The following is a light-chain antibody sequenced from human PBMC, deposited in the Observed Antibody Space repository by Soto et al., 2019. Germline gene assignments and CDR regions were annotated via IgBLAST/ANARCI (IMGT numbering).Light chain of an antibody. CDR2: YDS. CDR1: NIESES. Sequence: SYELTQPPSVSVAPGSTARITCGGNNIESESVHWYQQKPGQAPVVVIYYDSDRPSGIPERFSGSKSGNTATLTISRVEAGDEADYYRQVWDSSSDHVVFGGGTKLTVL. V-gene: IGLV3-21*04. J-gene: IGLJ2*01. CDR3: QVWDSSSDHVV.